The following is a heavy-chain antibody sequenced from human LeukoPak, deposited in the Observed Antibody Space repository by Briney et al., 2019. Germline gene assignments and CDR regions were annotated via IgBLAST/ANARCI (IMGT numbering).Heavy chain of an antibody. D-gene: IGHD3-3*01. CDR1: GGSISSSNW. V-gene: IGHV4-4*02. CDR2: IYHSGST. J-gene: IGHJ4*03. Sequence: PSETLSLTCAVSGGSISSSNWWSWVRQPPGKGLEWIGEIYHSGSTNYNPSLKSRVTISVDKSKNQFSLKLSSVTAADTAVYYCASSTYYDFWSGYYATRYFDYWGQGTLVTVSS. CDR3: ASSTYYDFWSGYYATRYFDY.